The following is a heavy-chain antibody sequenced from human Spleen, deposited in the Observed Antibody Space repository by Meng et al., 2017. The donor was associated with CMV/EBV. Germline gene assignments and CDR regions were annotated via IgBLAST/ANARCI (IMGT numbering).Heavy chain of an antibody. CDR1: GYSFPSYG. Sequence: ASVKVSCKASGYSFPSYGMSWVRQAPGQGLEWMGWISVYNGNTNYAQNFQGRVTMTTDTPTTTAYMELRSLRSEDTAVYYCARGTATLLDYWGQGTLVTVS. J-gene: IGHJ4*02. CDR2: ISVYNGNT. D-gene: IGHD5/OR15-5a*01. V-gene: IGHV1-18*01. CDR3: ARGTATLLDY.